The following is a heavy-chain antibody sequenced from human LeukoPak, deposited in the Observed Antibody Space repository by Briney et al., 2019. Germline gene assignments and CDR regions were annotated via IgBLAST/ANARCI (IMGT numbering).Heavy chain of an antibody. D-gene: IGHD1-26*01. V-gene: IGHV4-61*02. CDR1: GGSVGSGSYY. Sequence: SQTLSLTCTVSGGSVGSGSYYWSWLRQPAGKGLEWIGRISTSGSTNYNPSLKSRVTISRDTSKNQFSLKLSSVTAADTAVYYCASQVGYFDYWGQGTLVTVSS. J-gene: IGHJ4*02. CDR3: ASQVGYFDY. CDR2: ISTSGST.